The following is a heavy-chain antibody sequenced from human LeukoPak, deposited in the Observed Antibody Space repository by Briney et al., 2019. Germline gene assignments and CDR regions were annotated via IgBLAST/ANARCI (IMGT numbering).Heavy chain of an antibody. Sequence: SGGSLRLSCAASGFTFSSYGMHWVRQAPGKGLEWVAVISYDGRNRYSSDSVKGRFTISRDNSRNTLYLQMNSLRAEDTALYYCARNYYGSVVYYNLDFWGQGTLVTVSS. V-gene: IGHV3-30*03. CDR2: ISYDGRNR. CDR1: GFTFSSYG. D-gene: IGHD3-10*01. CDR3: ARNYYGSVVYYNLDF. J-gene: IGHJ4*02.